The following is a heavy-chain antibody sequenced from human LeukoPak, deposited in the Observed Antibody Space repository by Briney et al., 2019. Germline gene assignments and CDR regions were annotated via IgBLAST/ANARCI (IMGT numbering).Heavy chain of an antibody. Sequence: GGSLRLSCAASGFTFDDYAMHWVRQAPGKGLEWVSGISWNSGSIGYADSVKGRFTISRDNAKSTLYLQMNSLRVEDTAVYYCVADLGDYADFWGQGILVTVSS. V-gene: IGHV3-9*01. J-gene: IGHJ4*02. CDR3: VADLGDYADF. CDR1: GFTFDDYA. CDR2: ISWNSGSI.